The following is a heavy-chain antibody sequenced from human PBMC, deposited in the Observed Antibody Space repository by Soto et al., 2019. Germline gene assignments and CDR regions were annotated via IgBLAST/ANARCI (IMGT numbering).Heavy chain of an antibody. CDR1: GYTFSNQW. Sequence: GESLKISCQGSGYTFSNQWIGWVRQMPGKGLEWMGIIYPGDSDTRYSPSFQGQVTISTDKSISTAYLQWSSLKASDTAMYYCARVAAAAALLGYHYYVMAVSGQGTTVTVSS. J-gene: IGHJ6*02. CDR3: ARVAAAAALLGYHYYVMAV. CDR2: IYPGDSDT. D-gene: IGHD6-13*01. V-gene: IGHV5-51*01.